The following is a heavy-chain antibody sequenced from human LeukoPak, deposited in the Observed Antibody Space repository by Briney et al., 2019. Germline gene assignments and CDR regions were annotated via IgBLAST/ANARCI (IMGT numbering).Heavy chain of an antibody. J-gene: IGHJ6*03. V-gene: IGHV4-59*08. CDR2: IYYSGST. Sequence: SETLSLTCTVSGGSISSYYWSWIRQPPGKGLEWIGYIYYSGSTNYNPSLKSRVTISVDTSKNQFSLKLSSVTATDTAVYYCARTHPDYYYYYMDVWGKGTTVTVSS. CDR1: GGSISSYY. CDR3: ARTHPDYYYYYMDV.